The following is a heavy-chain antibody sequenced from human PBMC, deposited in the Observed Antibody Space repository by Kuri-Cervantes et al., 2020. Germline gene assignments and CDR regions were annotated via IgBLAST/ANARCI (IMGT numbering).Heavy chain of an antibody. CDR3: AKKGLWGYYYYYGLDV. Sequence: ASVKVSCKASGYTFTSYGISWVRQAPGQGLEWMGWISAYNGNTNYAQKLQGRVTMTTDTSTSTAYMELRSLRSDDTAVYYCAKKGLWGYYYYYGLDVWGQGTTVTVSS. J-gene: IGHJ6*02. CDR2: ISAYNGNT. CDR1: GYTFTSYG. D-gene: IGHD7-27*01. V-gene: IGHV1-18*01.